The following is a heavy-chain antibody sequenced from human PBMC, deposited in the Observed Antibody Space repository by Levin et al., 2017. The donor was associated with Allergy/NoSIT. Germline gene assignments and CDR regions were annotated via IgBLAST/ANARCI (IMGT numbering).Heavy chain of an antibody. J-gene: IGHJ4*02. D-gene: IGHD3-9*01. CDR1: GFTFSTYA. V-gene: IGHV3-23*01. CDR2: ISGSGGST. Sequence: GGSLRLSCAASGFTFSTYAMSWVRQAPGKGLEWVSAISGSGGSTYYADSVKGRFTISRDNSKNTLYLQMNSLRAEDTAVHYCAKEGDYDILTGYPLDYWGQGTLVTVSS. CDR3: AKEGDYDILTGYPLDY.